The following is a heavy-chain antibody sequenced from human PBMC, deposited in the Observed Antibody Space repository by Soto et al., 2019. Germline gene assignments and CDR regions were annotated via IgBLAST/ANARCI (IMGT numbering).Heavy chain of an antibody. Sequence: QVQLQESGPGLVKPSGTLALTCAVSGGSISSNNWWSWVRQTPGKGLEWIGEIFHTERANYNPSLKSRVNISVDKSKDQFSLNLSSVTAAVTALYYCARATPDSYYGSGSYYKGFFEYWGQGTLVTVSS. CDR3: ARATPDSYYGSGSYYKGFFEY. J-gene: IGHJ4*02. CDR1: GGSISSNNW. V-gene: IGHV4-4*02. CDR2: IFHTERA. D-gene: IGHD3-10*01.